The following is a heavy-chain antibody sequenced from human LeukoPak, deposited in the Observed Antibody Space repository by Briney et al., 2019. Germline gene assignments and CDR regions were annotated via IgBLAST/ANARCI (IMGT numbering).Heavy chain of an antibody. J-gene: IGHJ4*02. Sequence: GGSLRLSCGGFGFIVSGSYMSWVRQAPGKGLEWVAGISDSGGRTNYADSVKGRFTISRDNPKNTLYLQMNSLRAEDTAVYFCAKRGVVIRVILVGFHKEAYYFDSWGQGALVTVSS. CDR3: AKRGVVIRVILVGFHKEAYYFDS. CDR1: GFIVSGSY. D-gene: IGHD3-22*01. CDR2: ISDSGGRT. V-gene: IGHV3-23*01.